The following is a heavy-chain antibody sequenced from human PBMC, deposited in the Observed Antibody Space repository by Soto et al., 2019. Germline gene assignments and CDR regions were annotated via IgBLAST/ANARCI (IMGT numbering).Heavy chain of an antibody. CDR1: GYTFSGYY. Sequence: ASVKVSCKPSGYTFSGYYVHWVRQAPGQGLEWMGVFKPTGGGSISYAQRFRGRVTVTRDTSTSTVYMELGSLRFDDTAVYFCASDYGSGVEMDVWGQGTRVTVSS. CDR3: ASDYGSGVEMDV. J-gene: IGHJ6*02. CDR2: FKPTGGGSI. D-gene: IGHD3-10*01. V-gene: IGHV1-46*01.